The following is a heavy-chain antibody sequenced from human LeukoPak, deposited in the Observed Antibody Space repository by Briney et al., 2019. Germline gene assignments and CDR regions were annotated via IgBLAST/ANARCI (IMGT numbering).Heavy chain of an antibody. J-gene: IGHJ6*02. V-gene: IGHV4-39*01. CDR3: ARGFGESEYYYYVMDV. Sequence: SETLSLTCTVSGGSISSSSSYWGWIRPPPGRGLDWIGTIYYAGGTYYNPSRTSRVTKSVNTSNNQFSLRLSSVTAADTAVYYCARGFGESEYYYYVMDVWGQRTTVTVSS. CDR1: GGSISSSSSY. CDR2: IYYAGGT. D-gene: IGHD3-10*01.